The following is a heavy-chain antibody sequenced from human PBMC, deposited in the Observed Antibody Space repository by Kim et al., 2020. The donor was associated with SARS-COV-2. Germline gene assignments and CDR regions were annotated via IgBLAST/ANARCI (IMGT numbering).Heavy chain of an antibody. CDR2: IYYSGST. D-gene: IGHD3-10*01. J-gene: IGHJ4*02. Sequence: SETLSLTCTVSGGSISSGGYYWSWIRQHPGKGLEWIGYIYYSGSTYYNPSLKSRVTISVDTSKNQFSLKLSSVTAADTAVYYCARVGRYGSGSYYIDYWGQGTLVTVSS. CDR3: ARVGRYGSGSYYIDY. V-gene: IGHV4-31*03. CDR1: GGSISSGGYY.